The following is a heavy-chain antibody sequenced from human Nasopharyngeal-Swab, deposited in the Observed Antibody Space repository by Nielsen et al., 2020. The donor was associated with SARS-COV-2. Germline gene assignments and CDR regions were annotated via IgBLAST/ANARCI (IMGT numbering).Heavy chain of an antibody. J-gene: IGHJ6*02. V-gene: IGHV4-59*01. CDR3: ARDSMVRGLGTNYYYYYGMDV. D-gene: IGHD3-10*01. Sequence: SETLSLTCTVSGGSISSYYWSWIRQPPGNGLEWIGYIYYSGSTNYNPSLKSRVTISVDTSKNQFSLKLSSVTAADTAVYYCARDSMVRGLGTNYYYYYGMDVWGQGTTVAVSS. CDR2: IYYSGST. CDR1: GGSISSYY.